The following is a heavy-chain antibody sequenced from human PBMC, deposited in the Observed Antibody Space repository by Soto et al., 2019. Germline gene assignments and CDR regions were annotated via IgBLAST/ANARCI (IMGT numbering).Heavy chain of an antibody. J-gene: IGHJ4*01. CDR2: IYYSGST. CDR1: GGSISSYY. Sequence: SETLSLTCNVSGGSISSYYWSWIRQPPGKGLEWIGCIYYSGSTNYNPSLKSRVTISVDTSKNQFSLKLSSVTAADTAVYYCAGADSAILYVLGDYWGHVPLVTVSS. CDR3: AGADSAILYVLGDY. D-gene: IGHD1-26*01. V-gene: IGHV4-59*01.